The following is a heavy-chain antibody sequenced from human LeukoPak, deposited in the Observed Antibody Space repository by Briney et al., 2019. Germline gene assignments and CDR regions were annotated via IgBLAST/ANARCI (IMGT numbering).Heavy chain of an antibody. D-gene: IGHD3-22*01. Sequence: GGPLRLSCAASVFTFSSYAMSWVRQAPGKGLEWVSAISGSGGSTYYADSVKGRFTISRDNSKNTLFLQMNSLRAEDTAVYSCAKGRYYYDSSDAFDIWDQGTMVTVSS. V-gene: IGHV3-23*01. CDR1: VFTFSSYA. CDR3: AKGRYYYDSSDAFDI. CDR2: ISGSGGST. J-gene: IGHJ3*02.